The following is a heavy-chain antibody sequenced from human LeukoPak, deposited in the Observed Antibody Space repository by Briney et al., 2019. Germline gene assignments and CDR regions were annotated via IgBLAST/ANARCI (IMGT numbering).Heavy chain of an antibody. Sequence: PSETLSLTCTVSGDSISSSISYWGWIRQPPGKGLEWIGSIYYSGSTHYNPSLKSRVFISVDTSKNQFSLKLSSVTAADTAVYYCARNHTHEGYGYYFDYWGQGTLITASS. V-gene: IGHV4-39*01. CDR3: ARNHTHEGYGYYFDY. J-gene: IGHJ4*02. D-gene: IGHD5-18*01. CDR2: IYYSGST. CDR1: GDSISSSISY.